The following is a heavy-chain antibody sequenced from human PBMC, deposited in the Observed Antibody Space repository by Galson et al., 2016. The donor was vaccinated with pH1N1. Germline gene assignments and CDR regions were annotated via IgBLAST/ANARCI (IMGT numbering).Heavy chain of an antibody. CDR2: IKQDGSER. V-gene: IGHV3-7*01. D-gene: IGHD3-16*01. J-gene: IGHJ4*02. CDR1: GFGLSSYW. Sequence: SLRLSCAASGFGLSSYWMSWVRQAPGKGLEWVANIKQDGSERYYVDSVKGRFTISRDNVENSLYLEMNSLRAEDTAVYFCARDLGAWDCWGPGTLVTVSS. CDR3: ARDLGAWDC.